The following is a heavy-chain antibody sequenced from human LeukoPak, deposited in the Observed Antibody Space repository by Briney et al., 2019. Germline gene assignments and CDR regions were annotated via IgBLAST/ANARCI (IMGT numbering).Heavy chain of an antibody. D-gene: IGHD3-3*01. V-gene: IGHV1-18*01. Sequence: ASVKVSCKASGYTFTSYGISWVRQAPGQGLEWMGWISAYNGNTNYAQKLQGRVTMTTDTSTSTAYMELRSLRSDDTVVYYCARDPTIFGVVTEYLFDYWGQGTLVTVSS. J-gene: IGHJ4*02. CDR3: ARDPTIFGVVTEYLFDY. CDR2: ISAYNGNT. CDR1: GYTFTSYG.